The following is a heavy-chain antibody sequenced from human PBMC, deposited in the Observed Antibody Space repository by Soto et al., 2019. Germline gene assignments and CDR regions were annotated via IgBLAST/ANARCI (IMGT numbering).Heavy chain of an antibody. D-gene: IGHD3-16*01. CDR1: SYSFSSSG. J-gene: IGHJ4*02. CDR3: ARGGDASTPLDS. V-gene: IGHV1-18*01. Sequence: QVHPVQSGVEVKKPGPSVTVSCKHSSYSFSSSGVTWVRQAPGHGLERVGWINPDNRTTHYAPMVHGRVTMTTEKAKYTAYMERRSLTAGDKGVYYCARGGDASTPLDSGGQGTLVTVSS. CDR2: INPDNRTT.